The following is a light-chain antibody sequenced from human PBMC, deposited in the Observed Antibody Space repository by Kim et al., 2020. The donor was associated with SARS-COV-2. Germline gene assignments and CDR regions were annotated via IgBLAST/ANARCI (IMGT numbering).Light chain of an antibody. CDR3: AAWYDSLNEV. Sequence: PGQRVTIPCSRGRSNVGSNTVHWSKYLPATAPKLRIYSNNQRPSGVPDLFSGSNSGTSASLAIIGLQSANEADYYCAAWYDSLNEVFGVGTQLTVL. CDR2: SNN. V-gene: IGLV1-44*01. CDR1: RSNVGSNT. J-gene: IGLJ3*02.